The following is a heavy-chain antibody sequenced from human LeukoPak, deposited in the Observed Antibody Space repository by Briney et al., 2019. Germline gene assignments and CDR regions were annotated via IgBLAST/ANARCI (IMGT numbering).Heavy chain of an antibody. CDR2: IYYSGST. D-gene: IGHD4-23*01. CDR3: ARELRDLRWGTILDY. J-gene: IGHJ4*02. V-gene: IGHV4-31*03. CDR1: GGSISSGGYY. Sequence: SQTLSLTCTVSGGSISSGGYYWSWIRQHPGKGLEWIGYIYYSGSTYYNPSLKSRVTISVDTSKNQFSLKLSSVTAADTAVYYCARELRDLRWGTILDYWAREPWSPSPQ.